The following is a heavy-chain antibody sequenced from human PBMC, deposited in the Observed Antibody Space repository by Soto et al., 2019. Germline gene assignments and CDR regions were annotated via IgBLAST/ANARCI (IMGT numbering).Heavy chain of an antibody. Sequence: GGSLRLSCAASGFTFPTYAFSWVRQAPGKGLEWVSAIGESDGGSTYYADSVEGRFTISRDNSKNTLYLQMNSLRAEDTAGYYCVRGGYGSERYGMDVWGQGTTVTVSS. J-gene: IGHJ6*02. CDR1: GFTFPTYA. V-gene: IGHV3-23*01. CDR2: IGESDGGST. D-gene: IGHD3-10*01. CDR3: VRGGYGSERYGMDV.